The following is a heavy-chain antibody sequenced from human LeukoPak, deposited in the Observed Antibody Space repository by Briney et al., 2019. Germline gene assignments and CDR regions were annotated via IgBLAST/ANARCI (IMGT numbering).Heavy chain of an antibody. D-gene: IGHD1-1*01. V-gene: IGHV1-2*02. CDR2: IYPKSGGT. Sequence: GASVTVSCTASGYSFSHYHIHWVRQAPGQGLEWMGWIYPKSGGTYYAQKFQGRVSLTRDTSINTVYMELSSLTSDDTAVYFCARENWIWDFWGQGTLVTVSS. CDR1: GYSFSHYH. CDR3: ARENWIWDF. J-gene: IGHJ1*01.